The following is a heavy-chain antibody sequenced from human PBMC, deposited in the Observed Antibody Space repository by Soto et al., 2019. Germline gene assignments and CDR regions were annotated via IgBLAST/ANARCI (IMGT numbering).Heavy chain of an antibody. J-gene: IGHJ6*02. CDR3: AREGDYDFWSGRSGYGMDV. Sequence: PSQTLSLTCAISGDSVSSATATWSWIRQSPSRGLEWLGRTYYRSKWYNDYAVSVKSRIAITPDTSKNQLSLQLSSVTPEDTAVYFCAREGDYDFWSGRSGYGMDVWGQGTTVTVSS. CDR1: GDSVSSATAT. D-gene: IGHD3-3*01. V-gene: IGHV6-1*01. CDR2: TYYRSKWYN.